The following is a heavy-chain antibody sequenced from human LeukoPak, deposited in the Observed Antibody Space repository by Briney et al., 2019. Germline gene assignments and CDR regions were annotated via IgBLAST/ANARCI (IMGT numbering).Heavy chain of an antibody. Sequence: PGGSLRLSRAASGFTVSSYGMHWVRQAPGKGLEWAAFIRYDGSNKYYADSVKGRFTISRDNSKNTLYLQMNSLRAADTAVYYCAKDPTHYRVWDDYDSTVLSYWGQGTLVTVSS. J-gene: IGHJ4*02. CDR2: IRYDGSNK. CDR3: AKDPTHYRVWDDYDSTVLSY. CDR1: GFTVSSYG. D-gene: IGHD3-22*01. V-gene: IGHV3-30*02.